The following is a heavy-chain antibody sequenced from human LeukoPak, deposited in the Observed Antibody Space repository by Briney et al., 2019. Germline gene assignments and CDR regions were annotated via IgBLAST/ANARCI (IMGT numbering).Heavy chain of an antibody. V-gene: IGHV4-39*07. D-gene: IGHD3-22*01. CDR3: ARRDGYYDSSGHISPYFDY. Sequence: PSETLSLTCTVSGGSVSSSAYHWGWIRQPPGKGLEWIGSIHYSGRTYYNPSLKSRVTISVDTSKNQFSLKLSSVTAADTAVYYCARRDGYYDSSGHISPYFDYWGQGTLVTVSS. J-gene: IGHJ4*02. CDR1: GGSVSSSAYH. CDR2: IHYSGRT.